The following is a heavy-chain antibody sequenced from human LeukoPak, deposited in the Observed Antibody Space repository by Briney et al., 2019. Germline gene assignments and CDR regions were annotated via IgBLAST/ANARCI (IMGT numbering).Heavy chain of an antibody. CDR1: GGSFSGYY. CDR3: ARDQRYYDSSGYPEDGFDV. J-gene: IGHJ3*01. Sequence: SETLSLTCAVYGGSFSGYYWSWIRQPPGKGLEWIGEINHSGSTNYNPSLKSRVIISVDKPKNQFSLKVTSVTAADTAMYYCARDQRYYDSSGYPEDGFDVWGQGTMVTVSS. CDR2: INHSGST. D-gene: IGHD3-22*01. V-gene: IGHV4-34*01.